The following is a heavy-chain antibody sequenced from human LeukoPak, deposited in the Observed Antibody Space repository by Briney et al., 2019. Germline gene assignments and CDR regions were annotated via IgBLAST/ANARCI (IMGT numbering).Heavy chain of an antibody. CDR2: ISGSGGST. CDR3: AKGRSGYSYTEPFDY. J-gene: IGHJ4*02. V-gene: IGHV3-23*01. Sequence: GGSLRLSCAASGFTFSSYAMSWVRQAPGKGLEWFSVISGSGGSTYYADSVKGRFTISRDNSKNTLYLQMNSLRAEDTAVYYCAKGRSGYSYTEPFDYWGQGTLVTVSS. CDR1: GFTFSSYA. D-gene: IGHD5-18*01.